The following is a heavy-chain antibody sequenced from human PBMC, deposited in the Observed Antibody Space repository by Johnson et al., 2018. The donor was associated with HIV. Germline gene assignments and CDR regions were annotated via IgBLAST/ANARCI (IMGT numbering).Heavy chain of an antibody. CDR3: ASGYCSSTSCYGRKLLDDAFDI. V-gene: IGHV3-13*01. CDR1: GFTFSSYD. J-gene: IGHJ3*02. D-gene: IGHD2-2*03. CDR2: IGTAGDT. Sequence: VQLVESGGGLVQPGGSLRLSCAASGFTFSSYDMHWVRQATGKGLEWVSAIGTAGDTYYPGSVKGRFTISRDNSKNTLYLQMNSLRAEDTAVYYCASGYCSSTSCYGRKLLDDAFDIWGQGTMVTVSS.